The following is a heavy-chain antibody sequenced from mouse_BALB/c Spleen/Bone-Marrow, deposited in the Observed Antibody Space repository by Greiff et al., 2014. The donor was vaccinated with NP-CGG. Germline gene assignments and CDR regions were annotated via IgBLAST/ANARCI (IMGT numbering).Heavy chain of an antibody. D-gene: IGHD2-10*02. CDR3: ARRYGNYYFDY. Sequence: VQLKESGPELVKPGASVKMSCKASGYTFTSHVMHWVKQKPGQGLEWIGYIHPYNDGTKYNEKFKGKATLTSDKSSSTAYMELSSLTSEDSAVYYCARRYGNYYFDYWGQGTTLTVSS. CDR2: IHPYNDGT. V-gene: IGHV1-14*01. CDR1: GYTFTSHV. J-gene: IGHJ2*01.